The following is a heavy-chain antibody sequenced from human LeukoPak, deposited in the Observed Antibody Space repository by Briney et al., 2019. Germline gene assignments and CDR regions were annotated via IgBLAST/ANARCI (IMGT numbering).Heavy chain of an antibody. V-gene: IGHV1-46*04. J-gene: IGHJ4*02. CDR3: VREYHGGFFDY. CDR2: VKPGEGTT. Sequence: GASVKVSCKASGYTFMNYYMHWVREAPGQGLEWMGIVKPGEGTTDYAQELRGRVAVTWDTSTSTVYMELSSRRSEDTAVYYCVREYHGGFFDYWGQGTLITVSS. CDR1: GYTFMNYY.